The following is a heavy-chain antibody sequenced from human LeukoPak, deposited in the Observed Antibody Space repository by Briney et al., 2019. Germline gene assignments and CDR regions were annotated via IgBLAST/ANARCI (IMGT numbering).Heavy chain of an antibody. D-gene: IGHD6-13*01. Sequence: ASVKVSCKASGYSFTGHHMHWVRQAPGQGLEWMGWINPNSGGTNYGQKFQGRVTMTRDTSINTAYMELSSLRSDDTAVYYCARAGTGAAAAGPGTSFDIWGQGTMVTVSS. CDR1: GYSFTGHH. J-gene: IGHJ3*02. CDR2: INPNSGGT. V-gene: IGHV1-2*02. CDR3: ARAGTGAAAAGPGTSFDI.